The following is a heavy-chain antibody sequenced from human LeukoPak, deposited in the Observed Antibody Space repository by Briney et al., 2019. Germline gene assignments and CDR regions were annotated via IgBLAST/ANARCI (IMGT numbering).Heavy chain of an antibody. CDR2: INPSGGST. CDR1: GYTFTSYY. J-gene: IGHJ4*02. V-gene: IGHV1-46*01. D-gene: IGHD5-24*01. CDR3: ARAAFLMATPFDY. Sequence: GASVKVSCKASGYTFTSYYMHWVRQAPGQGLEWMGIINPSGGSTSYAQKFQGSVTMTRDMSTSTVYMELSSLRSEDTAVYYCARAAFLMATPFDYWGQGTLVTVSS.